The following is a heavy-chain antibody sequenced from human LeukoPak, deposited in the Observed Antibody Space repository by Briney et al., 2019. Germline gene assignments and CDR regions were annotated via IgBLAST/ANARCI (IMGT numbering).Heavy chain of an antibody. D-gene: IGHD3-10*01. CDR2: IQHDETEI. CDR3: ARESGATKIGQLLNY. CDR1: GFTFRTSG. J-gene: IGHJ4*02. Sequence: GGSLRLSCTASGFTFRTSGMHWVRQAPGKGLEWVGFIQHDETEIYSADSVRGRFTFSRDNFKSTVYLQMSSLRVEDSAVYYCARESGATKIGQLLNYWGQGTLVSVSS. V-gene: IGHV3-30*02.